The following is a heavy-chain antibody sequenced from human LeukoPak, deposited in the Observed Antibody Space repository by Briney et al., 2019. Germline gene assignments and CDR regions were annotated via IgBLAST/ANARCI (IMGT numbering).Heavy chain of an antibody. CDR2: ISAYNGNT. J-gene: IGHJ4*02. CDR3: ARVAVVGATMGGFDY. D-gene: IGHD1-26*01. V-gene: IGHV1-18*01. CDR1: GYTFTSYG. Sequence: ASVKVSCKASGYTFTSYGISWVRQAPGQGPEWMGWISAYNGNTNYAQKLQGRVTMTTDTSTSTAYMELRSLRSDDTAVYYCARVAVVGATMGGFDYWGQGTLVTVSS.